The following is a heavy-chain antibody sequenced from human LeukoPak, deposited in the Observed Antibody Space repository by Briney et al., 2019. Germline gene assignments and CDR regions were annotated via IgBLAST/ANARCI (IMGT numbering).Heavy chain of an antibody. CDR2: INPSGGST. J-gene: IGHJ3*02. Sequence: GASVKVSCKASGYTFTSYYMHWVRQAPGQGLEWMGIINPSGGSTSYAQKFQGRVTMTRDTSTSTVYMELSSLRSEDTAVYYCARDRSGSYYHGAFDIWGQGTMVTVSS. D-gene: IGHD1-26*01. CDR3: ARDRSGSYYHGAFDI. CDR1: GYTFTSYY. V-gene: IGHV1-46*01.